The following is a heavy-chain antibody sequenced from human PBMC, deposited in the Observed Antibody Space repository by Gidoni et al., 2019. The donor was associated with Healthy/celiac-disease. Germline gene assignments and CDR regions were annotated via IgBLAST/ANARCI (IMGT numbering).Heavy chain of an antibody. CDR1: GGSISSGGYY. Sequence: QVQLQESGPGLVYPSQTLSLTCTVSGGSISSGGYYWSWIRQHSGKGLAWIGYIYYSGSTYYNPSLKSRVTISVDTSKNQFSLKLSSVTAADTAVYYCARIDYDSGTFDYWGQGTLVTVSS. V-gene: IGHV4-31*03. CDR3: ARIDYDSGTFDY. D-gene: IGHD3-22*01. J-gene: IGHJ4*02. CDR2: IYYSGST.